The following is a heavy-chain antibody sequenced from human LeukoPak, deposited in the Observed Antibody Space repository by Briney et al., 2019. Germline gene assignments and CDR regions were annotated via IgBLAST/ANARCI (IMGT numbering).Heavy chain of an antibody. CDR1: GFTFSSYG. J-gene: IGHJ2*01. CDR3: AKGHVEIPRYFDL. Sequence: GGSLRLSCAASGFTFSSYGMHWVRQAPGKGLEWVAVISYDGSNKYYADSVKGRFTISRDNSKNTLYLQMNSLRAEDTAVYYCAKGHVEIPRYFDLWGRGTLVTVSS. CDR2: ISYDGSNK. V-gene: IGHV3-30*18. D-gene: IGHD2-2*02.